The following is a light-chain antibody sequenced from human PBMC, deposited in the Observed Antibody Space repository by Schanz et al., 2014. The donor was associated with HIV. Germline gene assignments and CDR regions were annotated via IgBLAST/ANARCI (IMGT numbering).Light chain of an antibody. CDR1: SSNIGSNA. CDR2: NSY. Sequence: QSVLTQPPSASGTPGQRVTISCSVSSSNIGSNAVNWFQHLPGTAPKLLIYNSYHRPSGVSNRFSASKSGTSASLAISGLQSEDEADYYCGTWDDSLNGWVFGGGTKLTVL. CDR3: GTWDDSLNGWV. J-gene: IGLJ3*02. V-gene: IGLV1-44*01.